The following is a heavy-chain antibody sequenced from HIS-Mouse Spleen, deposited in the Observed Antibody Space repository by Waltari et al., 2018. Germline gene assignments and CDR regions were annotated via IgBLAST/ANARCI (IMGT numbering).Heavy chain of an antibody. CDR2: IYYSGST. J-gene: IGHJ2*01. V-gene: IGHV4-39*07. D-gene: IGHD6-13*01. CDR3: AREIPYSSSWYDWYFDL. CDR1: GGSISSSSYY. Sequence: QLQLQESGPGLVKPSETLSLTCTVSGGSISSSSYYSGWIRQPPGKGLEWCGSIYYSGSTYYNPSLKSRVTISVDTSKNQFSLKLSSVTAADTAVYYCAREIPYSSSWYDWYFDLWGRGTLVTVSS.